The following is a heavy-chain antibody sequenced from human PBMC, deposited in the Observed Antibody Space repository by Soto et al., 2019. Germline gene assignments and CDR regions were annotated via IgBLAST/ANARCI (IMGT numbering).Heavy chain of an antibody. Sequence: GGSLRLSCAASGFTFSSYEMNWVRQAPGKGLEWVSYISSSGSTIYYADSVKGRFTISRDNAKNSLYLQMNSLRAEDTAVYYCARDVLHCSSTSCYKDYWGQGTLVTVSS. D-gene: IGHD2-2*02. CDR1: GFTFSSYE. CDR3: ARDVLHCSSTSCYKDY. V-gene: IGHV3-48*03. CDR2: ISSSGSTI. J-gene: IGHJ4*02.